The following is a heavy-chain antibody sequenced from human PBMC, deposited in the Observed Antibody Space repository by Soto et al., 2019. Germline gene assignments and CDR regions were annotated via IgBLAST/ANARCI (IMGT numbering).Heavy chain of an antibody. Sequence: PSETLSLTCTVSGGSISSYYWSWIRQPPGKGLEWIGYIYYSGSTNYNPYLKSRVTISVDTSKNQFSLKLSPVTAADTAVYYCARAAGVVTAIRAFDIWGQGTMVTVSS. CDR2: IYYSGST. CDR3: ARAAGVVTAIRAFDI. J-gene: IGHJ3*02. D-gene: IGHD2-21*02. V-gene: IGHV4-59*01. CDR1: GGSISSYY.